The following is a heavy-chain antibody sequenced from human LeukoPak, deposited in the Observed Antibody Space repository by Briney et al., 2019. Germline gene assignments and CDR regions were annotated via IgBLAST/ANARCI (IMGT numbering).Heavy chain of an antibody. V-gene: IGHV3-66*01. Sequence: GGSLRLSCAASGFTVSSNYMSWVRQAPGKGLEWVSVIYSGGSTYYADSVKGRFTISRDNSKNTLYRQMNSLRAEDTAVYYCAKDRHYESNVLGYWGQGTLVTVSS. D-gene: IGHD3-22*01. CDR1: GFTVSSNY. CDR2: IYSGGST. J-gene: IGHJ4*02. CDR3: AKDRHYESNVLGY.